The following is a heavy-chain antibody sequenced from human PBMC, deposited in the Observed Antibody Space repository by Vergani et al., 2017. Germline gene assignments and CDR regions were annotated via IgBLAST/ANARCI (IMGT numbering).Heavy chain of an antibody. D-gene: IGHD1-26*01. CDR3: AKKGGSLYYYGVDV. J-gene: IGHJ6*02. CDR1: GFTFSSYG. Sequence: QVQLVESGGGVVQPGRSLRLSCAASGFTFSSYGMHWVRQAPGKGLEWVAVIWYDGSNPQYIDSVKGRFTISRDNSKDTLFLQMNGLRAEDTGTYFCAKKGGSLYYYGVDVWGQGTTITVSS. CDR2: IWYDGSNP. V-gene: IGHV3-33*06.